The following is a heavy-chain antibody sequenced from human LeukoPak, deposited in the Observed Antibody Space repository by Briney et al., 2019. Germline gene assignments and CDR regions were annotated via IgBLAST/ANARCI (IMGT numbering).Heavy chain of an antibody. CDR2: IYYSGST. D-gene: IGHD3-10*01. V-gene: IGHV4-31*03. Sequence: SQTLSLTCTVSGGSISSGGYYWSWIRQHPGKGLEWIGYIYYSGSTYYNPSLKSRVTISVDTSKNQFSLKLSSVTAADTAVYYCARDGAGASGYYFDYWGQGTLVIVSS. J-gene: IGHJ4*02. CDR3: ARDGAGASGYYFDY. CDR1: GGSISSGGYY.